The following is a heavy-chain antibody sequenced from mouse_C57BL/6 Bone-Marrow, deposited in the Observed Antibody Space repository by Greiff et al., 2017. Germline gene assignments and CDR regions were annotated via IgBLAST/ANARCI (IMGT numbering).Heavy chain of an antibody. CDR1: GYTFPGYW. CDR3: ARDYPDY. Sequence: VQRVESGAELMKPGASVKLSCKATGYTFPGYWIEWVKQRPGHGLEWIGEILPGGGSTKYNEKFKGKATFTADTSSNTAYMQLSSLTTEDSAIYFCARDYPDYWGQGTTRTVSS. V-gene: IGHV1-9*01. J-gene: IGHJ2*01. D-gene: IGHD1-1*02. CDR2: ILPGGGST.